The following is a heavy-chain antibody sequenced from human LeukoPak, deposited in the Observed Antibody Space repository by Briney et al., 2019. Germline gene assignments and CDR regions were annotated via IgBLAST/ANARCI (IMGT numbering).Heavy chain of an antibody. Sequence: ASVRVSCKASGYTFTGYYMHWVRQAPGQGLEWMGWINPNSGGTNYAQKFQGRVTMTRDTSISTAYMELSRLRSDDTAVYYCARELSPHYYGSGSYYVWGQGTLVTVSS. D-gene: IGHD3-10*01. CDR2: INPNSGGT. CDR1: GYTFTGYY. J-gene: IGHJ4*02. CDR3: ARELSPHYYGSGSYYV. V-gene: IGHV1-2*02.